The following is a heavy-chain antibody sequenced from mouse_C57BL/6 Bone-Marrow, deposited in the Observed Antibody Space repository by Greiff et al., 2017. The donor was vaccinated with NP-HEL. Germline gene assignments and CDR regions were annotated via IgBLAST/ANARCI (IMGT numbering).Heavy chain of an antibody. CDR2: INPNNGGT. Sequence: VQLKESGPELVKPGASVKIPCKASGYTFTDYNMDWVKQSHGKSLEWIGDINPNNGGTIYNQKFKGKATLTVDKSSSTAYMELRSLTSEDTAVYYCARRGGYWFAYWGQGTLVTVSA. J-gene: IGHJ3*01. CDR3: ARRGGYWFAY. V-gene: IGHV1-18*01. CDR1: GYTFTDYN.